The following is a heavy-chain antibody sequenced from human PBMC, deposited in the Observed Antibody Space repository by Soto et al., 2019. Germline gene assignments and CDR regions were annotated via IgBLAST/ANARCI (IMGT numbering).Heavy chain of an antibody. CDR1: GGFVTSGSYY. D-gene: IGHD1-1*01. J-gene: IGHJ3*02. CDR3: ARVERGTATTVVYAFDI. Sequence: QVQLQQWGAGLLKPSETLSLTCAVYGGFVTSGSYYWSWIRQPPGKGLEWIGEMSHSGGTHFNPSRKSRFTISVDTSKNQFTLKMSSVTAADTALYYCARVERGTATTVVYAFDIWGPGTMVTVSS. CDR2: MSHSGGT. V-gene: IGHV4-34*01.